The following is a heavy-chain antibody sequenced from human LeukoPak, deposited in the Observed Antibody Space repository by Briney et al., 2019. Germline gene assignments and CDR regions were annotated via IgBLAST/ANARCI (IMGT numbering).Heavy chain of an antibody. V-gene: IGHV3-21*01. D-gene: IGHD2/OR15-2a*01. CDR1: GFTFSTST. CDR2: ISSSGDHI. J-gene: IGHJ5*02. CDR3: VRIPNSANFPNWFDP. Sequence: GGSQRLSCAASGFTFSTSTMNWVRQAPGKGLEWVSSISSSGDHIYYADSVKGRFTISRDNAKNSLYLQMDSLRAEDTALYYCVRIPNSANFPNWFDPWGQGTLVTVSS.